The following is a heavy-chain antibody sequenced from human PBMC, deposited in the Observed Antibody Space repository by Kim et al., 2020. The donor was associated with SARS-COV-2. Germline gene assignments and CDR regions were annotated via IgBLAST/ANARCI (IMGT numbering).Heavy chain of an antibody. Sequence: GGSLRLSCAASGFTFSSYGIHWVRQAPGKGLEWVAVIWYDGSNKYYADPVKGRFTISRDNSKNTLYLQMNSLRAEDTAVYYCARGRGSYYYYMDVWGKGTTVTVSS. D-gene: IGHD3-10*01. CDR1: GFTFSSYG. CDR2: IWYDGSNK. V-gene: IGHV3-33*01. J-gene: IGHJ6*03. CDR3: ARGRGSYYYYMDV.